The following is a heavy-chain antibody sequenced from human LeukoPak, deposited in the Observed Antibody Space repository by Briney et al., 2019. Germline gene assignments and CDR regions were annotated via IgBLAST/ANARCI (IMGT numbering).Heavy chain of an antibody. CDR3: ATQEQQLIYNWFDP. CDR2: IYTSGST. CDR1: GGSISSYY. V-gene: IGHV4-4*07. Sequence: SETLSLTCTVSGGSISSYYWSWIRQPAGKGLEWIGRIYTSGSTNYNPSLKSRVTMSVDTSKNQFSLKLSSVTAADTAVYYCATQEQQLIYNWFDPWGQGTLVTVSS. J-gene: IGHJ5*02. D-gene: IGHD6-13*01.